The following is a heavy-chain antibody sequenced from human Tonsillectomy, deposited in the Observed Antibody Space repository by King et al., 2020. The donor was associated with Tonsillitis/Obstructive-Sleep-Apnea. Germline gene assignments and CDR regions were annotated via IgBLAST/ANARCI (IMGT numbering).Heavy chain of an antibody. D-gene: IGHD6-6*01. Sequence: VQLVESGGGLVQPGRSLRLSCAASGFTFDDYAMHWVRQAPGKGLEWVSGISWNSGSIGYADSVKGRFTIYRDNAKNSLYLQMNSLRAEDTALYYCAKDEEYSSSANFDYWGQGTLVTVSS. CDR3: AKDEEYSSSANFDY. CDR2: ISWNSGSI. J-gene: IGHJ4*02. V-gene: IGHV3-9*01. CDR1: GFTFDDYA.